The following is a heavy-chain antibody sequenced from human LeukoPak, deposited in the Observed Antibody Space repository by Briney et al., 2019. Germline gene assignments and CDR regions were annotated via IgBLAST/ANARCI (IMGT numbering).Heavy chain of an antibody. Sequence: GGSLRLSCAASGFTFSAYWMSWVRQAPGKGLEWVANIKQDGSEKYYVDSVKGRFTISRDNAKNSLYLQMNSLRAEDTAVYYCAGPLSEKLLYLAGRSGVSWFDPWGQGTLVTVSS. D-gene: IGHD1-26*01. CDR2: IKQDGSEK. CDR1: GFTFSAYW. CDR3: AGPLSEKLLYLAGRSGVSWFDP. V-gene: IGHV3-7*01. J-gene: IGHJ5*02.